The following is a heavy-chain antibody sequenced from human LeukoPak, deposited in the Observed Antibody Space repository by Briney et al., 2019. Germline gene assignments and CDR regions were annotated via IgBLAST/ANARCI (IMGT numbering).Heavy chain of an antibody. V-gene: IGHV4-61*01. J-gene: IGHJ4*02. Sequence: SETLSLTCIVSSGSISSSNYYWGWIRQPPGKGLEWIGYIYYSGSTNYNPSLKSRVTISVDTSKKQFSLKLSSVTAADTAVYYCARDRYHYDSSGYSIFDDWGQGTLVTVSS. CDR2: IYYSGST. CDR3: ARDRYHYDSSGYSIFDD. D-gene: IGHD3-22*01. CDR1: SGSISSSNYY.